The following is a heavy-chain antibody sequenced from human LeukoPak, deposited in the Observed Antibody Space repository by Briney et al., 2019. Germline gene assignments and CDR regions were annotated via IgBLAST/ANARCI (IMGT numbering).Heavy chain of an antibody. J-gene: IGHJ6*02. CDR3: AKVPGYCSGGSCYRY. CDR2: ISYDGSNK. V-gene: IGHV3-30*18. Sequence: GGSLRLSCAASGFTFSSYGMHWVRQAPGKGLEWVAVISYDGSNKYYADSVKGRFTISRDNSKNTLYLQMNSLRAEDTAVYYCAKVPGYCSGGSCYRYWGQGTTVTVSS. D-gene: IGHD2-15*01. CDR1: GFTFSSYG.